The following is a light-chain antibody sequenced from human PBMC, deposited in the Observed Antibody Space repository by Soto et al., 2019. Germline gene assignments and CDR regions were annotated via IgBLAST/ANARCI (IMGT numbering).Light chain of an antibody. V-gene: IGKV1-33*01. Sequence: DIQMTQSPSSLSASVGDRVTITCQASQDISNYLNWYQQKPGKAPKLLIYDASNLETGVPSRFSGSGYGTDFTFTISSVQPEDIATYYCQRYDNLHPPLTFGGGTKVEIK. CDR1: QDISNY. CDR3: QRYDNLHPPLT. J-gene: IGKJ4*01. CDR2: DAS.